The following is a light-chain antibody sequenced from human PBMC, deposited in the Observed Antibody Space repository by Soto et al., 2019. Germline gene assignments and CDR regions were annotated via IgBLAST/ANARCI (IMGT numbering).Light chain of an antibody. J-gene: IGKJ5*01. CDR2: DAS. CDR1: QDISYY. CDR3: QHYNSLPIT. V-gene: IGKV1-33*01. Sequence: IQMTQSPSSLSASLGDGVTITCRASQDISYYLNWYQQKPGQAPKLLIYDASQLATGVTSRFSGSGSGTDFTFTINSLQPEDIGTYYCQHYNSLPITFGQGTRLEIK.